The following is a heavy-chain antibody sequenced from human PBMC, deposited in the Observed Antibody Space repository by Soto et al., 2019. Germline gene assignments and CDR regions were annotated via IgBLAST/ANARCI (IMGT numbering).Heavy chain of an antibody. V-gene: IGHV3-23*01. CDR3: ATPFSRSPGYYCYLDV. Sequence: EVQLLESGGGLVQPGGSLRLSCAASGFTFSSYAMSWVRQAPGKGLEWVSAISGSGGSTYYADSVKGRFTISRDNSKNTLYLQMNSLRAEDTAVYYCATPFSRSPGYYCYLDVWGKGTTVTVSS. CDR1: GFTFSSYA. J-gene: IGHJ6*03. CDR2: ISGSGGST.